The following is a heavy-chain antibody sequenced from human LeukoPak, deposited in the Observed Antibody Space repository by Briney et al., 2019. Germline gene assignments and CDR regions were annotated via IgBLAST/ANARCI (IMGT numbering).Heavy chain of an antibody. CDR1: GFTFSSYS. D-gene: IGHD2-15*01. Sequence: GGSLRLSCAASGFTFSSYSMSWVRQAPGKGLEWVSLISGSGGSTYYADSVKGRFTISRDNAKNTVYLQMNSLRAEDTAVYYCARDRCSGGSCYLDYWGQGTLVTVSS. CDR3: ARDRCSGGSCYLDY. J-gene: IGHJ4*02. CDR2: ISGSGGST. V-gene: IGHV3-23*01.